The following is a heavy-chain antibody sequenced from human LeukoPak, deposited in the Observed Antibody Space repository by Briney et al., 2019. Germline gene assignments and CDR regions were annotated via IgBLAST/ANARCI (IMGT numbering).Heavy chain of an antibody. CDR2: IYHSGST. D-gene: IGHD3-3*01. CDR1: GYSISSGYY. V-gene: IGHV4-38-2*02. CDR3: ARDLRFLEIPTPENWFDS. Sequence: SETLSLTCTVSGYSISSGYYWGWIRQPPGKGLEWIGSIYHSGSTYYNPSLKSRVTISVDTSKNQFSLKLSSVTAADTAVYYCARDLRFLEIPTPENWFDSWGQGTQVTVSS. J-gene: IGHJ5*01.